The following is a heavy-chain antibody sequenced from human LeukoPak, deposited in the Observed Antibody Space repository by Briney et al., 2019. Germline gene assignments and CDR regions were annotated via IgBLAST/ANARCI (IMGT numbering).Heavy chain of an antibody. D-gene: IGHD4-17*01. Sequence: GGSLRLSCAASGFTFSSYWMSWVRQAPGKGLEWVANIKQDGSDKYYVDSVKGRFTISRDNAKNSLYLQMNSLRAEDTAVYYCAREPYGDYFDFWGQGTLVTVFS. CDR2: IKQDGSDK. V-gene: IGHV3-7*03. CDR1: GFTFSSYW. CDR3: AREPYGDYFDF. J-gene: IGHJ4*02.